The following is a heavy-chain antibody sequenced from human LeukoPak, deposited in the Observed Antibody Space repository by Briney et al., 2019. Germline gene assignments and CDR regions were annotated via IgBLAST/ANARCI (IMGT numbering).Heavy chain of an antibody. Sequence: SETLSLTCTVSGSSISSSSYYWGWIRQPPGTGLEWIGSIYYSGSTYYNPSLKSRVTISVDTSKNQFSLKLSSVTAADTAVYYCAREIRNHDDSSGYYYNWYFDLWGRGTLVTVSS. V-gene: IGHV4-39*07. CDR3: AREIRNHDDSSGYYYNWYFDL. CDR1: GSSISSSSYY. J-gene: IGHJ2*01. CDR2: IYYSGST. D-gene: IGHD3-22*01.